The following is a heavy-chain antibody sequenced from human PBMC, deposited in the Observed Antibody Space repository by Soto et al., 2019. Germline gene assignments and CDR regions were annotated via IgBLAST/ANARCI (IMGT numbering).Heavy chain of an antibody. Sequence: ASVKVSCKASGYTFTSYAMHWVRQAPGQRLEWMGWINAGNGNTKYSQKFQGRVTITRDTSASTAYMELSRLRSEDTAVYYCARDVEYDFWTPAHYGMDVWGQGTTVTVSS. J-gene: IGHJ6*02. V-gene: IGHV1-3*01. CDR1: GYTFTSYA. D-gene: IGHD3-3*01. CDR3: ARDVEYDFWTPAHYGMDV. CDR2: INAGNGNT.